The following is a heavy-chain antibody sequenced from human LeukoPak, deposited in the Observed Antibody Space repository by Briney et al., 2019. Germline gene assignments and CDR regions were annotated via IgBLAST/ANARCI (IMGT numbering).Heavy chain of an antibody. CDR2: IFRTGGT. Sequence: PSETLTLTCSVSGGLIRLYYWICPPQPPEKGPEYVGYIFRTGGTNYNPPLGSRVTVSLDTSKNQFSLKLSSVTAADTAVYYCARLGFCRGDNCLDDYWGQGTLVTVSS. CDR1: GGLIRLYY. V-gene: IGHV4-59*08. J-gene: IGHJ4*02. CDR3: ARLGFCRGDNCLDDY. D-gene: IGHD2-15*01.